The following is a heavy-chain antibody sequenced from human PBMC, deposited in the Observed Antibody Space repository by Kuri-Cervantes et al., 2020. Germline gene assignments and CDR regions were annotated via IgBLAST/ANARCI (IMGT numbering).Heavy chain of an antibody. J-gene: IGHJ6*02. Sequence: LSLTCAASGFTFSDYYMSWIRQAPGKGLEWVSYISSSGSTIYYADSVKGRFTISRDNAKNSLYLQMNSLRAEDTAVYYCARDGVAVAGTPLYYYYGMDVWGQGTTVTVSS. V-gene: IGHV3-11*04. D-gene: IGHD6-19*01. CDR2: ISSSGSTI. CDR1: GFTFSDYY. CDR3: ARDGVAVAGTPLYYYYGMDV.